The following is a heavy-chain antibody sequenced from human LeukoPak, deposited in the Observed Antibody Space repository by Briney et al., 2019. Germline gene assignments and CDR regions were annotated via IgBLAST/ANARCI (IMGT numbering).Heavy chain of an antibody. D-gene: IGHD1-26*01. J-gene: IGHJ6*03. Sequence: GGSLRLSCGASGFSFSGSWMNWVRQAPGKGLEWVANIKQDGSEKYYVDSVRGRFTISRDNAKNSLYLQINSLRAEDTAVYYCARDPYSGGYGDYYYYYMDVWGKGTTVTISS. CDR2: IKQDGSEK. V-gene: IGHV3-7*01. CDR1: GFSFSGSW. CDR3: ARDPYSGGYGDYYYYYMDV.